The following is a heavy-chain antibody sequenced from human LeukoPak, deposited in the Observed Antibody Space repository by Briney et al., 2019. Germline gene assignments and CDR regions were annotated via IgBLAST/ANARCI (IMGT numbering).Heavy chain of an antibody. CDR3: ARAQADYYYDSSGYVY. CDR2: ISSNGGST. CDR1: GFTFSSYA. D-gene: IGHD3-22*01. V-gene: IGHV3-64*01. Sequence: PGGSLRLSCAASGFTFSSYAMHWVRQAPGKGLAYVSAISSNGGSTYYANSVKGRFTISRDNSKNTLYLQMGSLRAEDMAVYYCARAQADYYYDSSGYVYWGQGTLVTVSS. J-gene: IGHJ4*02.